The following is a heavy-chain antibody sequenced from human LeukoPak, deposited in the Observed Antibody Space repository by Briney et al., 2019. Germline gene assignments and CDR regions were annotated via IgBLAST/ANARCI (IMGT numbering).Heavy chain of an antibody. D-gene: IGHD2-2*01. V-gene: IGHV1-18*01. J-gene: IGHJ6*03. CDR1: GYTFTSYG. CDR2: ISAYNGNT. CDR3: ATESLHCSSTSCYSYYYYMDV. Sequence: ASVKVSCKASGYTFTSYGISWVRQAPGQGLEWMGWISAYNGNTNYAQKLQGRVTMTTDTSTSTAYMELRSLRSDDTAVYYCATESLHCSSTSCYSYYYYMDVWGKGTTVTVSS.